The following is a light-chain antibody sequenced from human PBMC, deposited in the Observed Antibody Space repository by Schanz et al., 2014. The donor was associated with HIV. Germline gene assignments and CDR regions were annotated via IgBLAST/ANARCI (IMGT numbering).Light chain of an antibody. CDR3: CSYAGSSTVV. Sequence: QSALTQPASVSGSPGQSITISCTGSSSDVGTYNSVSWYHQHPGKAPKLMIYEVTKRPLGVPNRFSGSKSGNTASLTVSGLQAEDEADYYCCSYAGSSTVVFGGGTKLTVL. CDR1: SSDVGTYNS. J-gene: IGLJ2*01. V-gene: IGLV2-23*02. CDR2: EVT.